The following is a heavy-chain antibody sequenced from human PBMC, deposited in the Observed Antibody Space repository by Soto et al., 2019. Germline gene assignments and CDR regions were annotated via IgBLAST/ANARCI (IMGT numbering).Heavy chain of an antibody. CDR1: GFTFSSYS. CDR3: AREPLYCSSTSCFDY. Sequence: GESLKISCAASGFTFSSYSMNWVRQAPGKGLEWVSSISSSSSYIYYADSVKGRFTISRDNAKNSLYLQMNSLRAEDTAVYYCAREPLYCSSTSCFDYWGQGTLVTVSS. D-gene: IGHD2-2*01. J-gene: IGHJ4*02. CDR2: ISSSSSYI. V-gene: IGHV3-21*01.